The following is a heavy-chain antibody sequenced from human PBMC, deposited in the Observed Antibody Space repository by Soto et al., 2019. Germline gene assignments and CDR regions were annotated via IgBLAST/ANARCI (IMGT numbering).Heavy chain of an antibody. D-gene: IGHD3-22*01. V-gene: IGHV3-74*01. CDR1: GFTFSSYW. Sequence: PGWSLRLSCAASGFTFSSYWMHWVRQAPGKGLVWVSRINSDGSSTSYADSVKGRFTISRDNAKNTLYLQMNSLRAEDTAVYYCAGSGSLYWYFDLWGRGTLVTVSS. CDR3: AGSGSLYWYFDL. CDR2: INSDGSST. J-gene: IGHJ2*01.